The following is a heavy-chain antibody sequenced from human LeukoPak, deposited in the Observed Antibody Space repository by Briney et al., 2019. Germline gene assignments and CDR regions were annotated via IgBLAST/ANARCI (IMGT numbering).Heavy chain of an antibody. V-gene: IGHV4-39*07. CDR1: GGPISSSPYY. Sequence: SETLSLTCSVSGGPISSSPYYWGWIRQPPGKGLEWIGSIYYSGNTYYNPSLKRRVTISVDTSKNQFSLKLSSVTAADTAVYYCARDPTGEWELPYYFDYWGQGTLVTVSS. D-gene: IGHD1-26*01. J-gene: IGHJ4*02. CDR2: IYYSGNT. CDR3: ARDPTGEWELPYYFDY.